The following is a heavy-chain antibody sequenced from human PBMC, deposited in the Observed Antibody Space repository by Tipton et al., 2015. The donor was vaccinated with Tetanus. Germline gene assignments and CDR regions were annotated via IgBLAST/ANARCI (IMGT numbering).Heavy chain of an antibody. D-gene: IGHD3-3*01. J-gene: IGHJ4*02. CDR1: GFTFSSFG. CDR2: ISTATSLT. V-gene: IGHV3-48*02. Sequence: SLRLSCVASGFTFSSFGMNWVRQAPGKGLEWVSYISTATSLTYYADSVKGRFTISRDNAKNSLYLQMNSLRDEDTAIYYYASGPDLWTTSLDYWGQGTLVTVSS. CDR3: ASGPDLWTTSLDY.